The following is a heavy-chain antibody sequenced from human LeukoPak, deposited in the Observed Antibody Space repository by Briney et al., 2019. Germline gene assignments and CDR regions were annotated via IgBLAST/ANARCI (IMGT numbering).Heavy chain of an antibody. CDR3: ARDFPYYYDISGYYQDY. J-gene: IGHJ4*02. Sequence: GGSLRLSCAASGFTFSNYWMSWVRQAPGKGLEWVANIKQDGSEKYYVDSVKGRFTISRDSAKNSLYLQMNSLRAEDTAVYYCARDFPYYYDISGYYQDYWGQGTLVTVSS. CDR2: IKQDGSEK. CDR1: GFTFSNYW. V-gene: IGHV3-7*01. D-gene: IGHD3-22*01.